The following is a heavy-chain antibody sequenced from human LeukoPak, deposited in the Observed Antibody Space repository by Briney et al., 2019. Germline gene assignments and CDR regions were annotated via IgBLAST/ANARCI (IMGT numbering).Heavy chain of an antibody. J-gene: IGHJ3*02. CDR1: GFTVSNYY. CDR3: ASSSTSATFGI. D-gene: IGHD2-2*01. Sequence: PGGSLRLSCAASGFTVSNYYMNWVRQAPGKGLEWVSVIYSGGSTYYADSVKGRFTISRDNAKNSLYLQMNSLRAEDTAVYYCASSSTSATFGIWGQGTMVTVSS. CDR2: IYSGGST. V-gene: IGHV3-53*01.